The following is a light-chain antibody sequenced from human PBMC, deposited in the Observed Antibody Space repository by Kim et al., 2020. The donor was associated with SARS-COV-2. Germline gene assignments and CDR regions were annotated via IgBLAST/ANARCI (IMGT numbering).Light chain of an antibody. CDR3: AVWDDSLNGWL. J-gene: IGLJ3*02. Sequence: QLVLTQPPSTSGTPGQRVTISCSGSSSNIGSATVNWYQQLPGTAPKLLIYSNNQRPSGVPDRFSGSKSGTSGSLAISGLQSEDEADYYCAVWDDSLNGWLFGGGTQLTVL. V-gene: IGLV1-44*01. CDR2: SNN. CDR1: SSNIGSAT.